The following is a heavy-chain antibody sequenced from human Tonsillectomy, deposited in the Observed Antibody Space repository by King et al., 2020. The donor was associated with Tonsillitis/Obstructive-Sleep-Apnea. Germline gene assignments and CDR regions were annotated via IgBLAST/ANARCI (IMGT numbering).Heavy chain of an antibody. V-gene: IGHV3-30*04. CDR3: AREGINDSRGYAAAFDI. Sequence: QLVQSGRGVVQPGRSLRLSCASSGFTFSNYAIHWVRQAPGKGLEGVAVISYDGSNKYYADSVKGRFTISRDNSKNTLDLQMNSLGAEDTAIYYCAREGINDSRGYAAAFDIWCQGTMVTVSS. CDR2: ISYDGSNK. CDR1: GFTFSNYA. D-gene: IGHD3-22*01. J-gene: IGHJ3*02.